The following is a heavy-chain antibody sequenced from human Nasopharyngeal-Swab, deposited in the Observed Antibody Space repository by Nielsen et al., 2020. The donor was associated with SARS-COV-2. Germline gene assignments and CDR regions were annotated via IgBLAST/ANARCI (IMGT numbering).Heavy chain of an antibody. CDR1: GYTFNNYS. D-gene: IGHD2-2*01. V-gene: IGHV1-3*01. CDR2: IIAGTGNT. Sequence: ASVKVSCKASGYTFNNYSMHWVRQAPEQRLEWMGWIIAGTGNTKYSQKFQGRVTITRDTSASTAYMDLSSLRSEDTAVYYCASGRVVPAAMPNYWGQGTLVTVSS. CDR3: ASGRVVPAAMPNY. J-gene: IGHJ4*02.